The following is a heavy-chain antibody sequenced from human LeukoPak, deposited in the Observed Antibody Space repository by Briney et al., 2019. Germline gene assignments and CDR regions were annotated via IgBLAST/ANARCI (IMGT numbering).Heavy chain of an antibody. V-gene: IGHV3-66*03. CDR1: GFTVSSNY. Sequence: PGGSLRLSCAASGFTVSSNYMSWVRQAPGKGLEWVTVINSCGSTYSGDSVKGRFTITRDNSKNTLYLQMNSLRAEDTAVYYCARDSGFAYYWGHRTLVTVSS. J-gene: IGHJ4*01. CDR3: ARDSGFAYY. CDR2: INSCGST.